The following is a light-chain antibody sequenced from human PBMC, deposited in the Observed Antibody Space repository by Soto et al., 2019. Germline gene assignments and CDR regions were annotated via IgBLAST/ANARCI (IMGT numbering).Light chain of an antibody. Sequence: DIQMTQSPSSVSASVGDRVTITCRACQGISSWLAWYQQKPGKAPRLLIYAASSLQSGVPSRFSGSGSVTDFTITISSLKPKDFATYYSRQANSFPYTFGQGTKLEIK. CDR2: AAS. CDR3: RQANSFPYT. J-gene: IGKJ2*01. V-gene: IGKV1-12*01. CDR1: QGISSW.